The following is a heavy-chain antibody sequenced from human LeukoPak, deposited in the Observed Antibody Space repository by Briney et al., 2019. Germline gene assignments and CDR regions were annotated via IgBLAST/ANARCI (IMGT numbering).Heavy chain of an antibody. J-gene: IGHJ6*02. CDR1: GFTFSDYY. D-gene: IGHD2-21*02. CDR2: ISSSGSTI. Sequence: GGSLRLSCAASGFTFSDYYMSWIRQAPGKGLEWVSYISSSGSTIYYADSAKGRFTISRDNAKNSLYLQMNSLRAEDTAVYYCARFPVVVTADYGMDVWGQGTTVTVSS. CDR3: ARFPVVVTADYGMDV. V-gene: IGHV3-11*01.